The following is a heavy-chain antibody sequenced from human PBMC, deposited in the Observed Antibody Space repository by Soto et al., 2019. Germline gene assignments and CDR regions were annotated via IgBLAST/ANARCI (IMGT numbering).Heavy chain of an antibody. CDR2: ISSSGSTI. V-gene: IGHV3-48*03. Sequence: PVVSLRVCYAASGFTFSSYEMNWVRQAPGKGLEWVSYISSSGSTIYYADSVKGRFTISRDNAKNSLYLQMNSLRAEDTAVYYCARVPKVGHFDYWGQGTLVTVSS. J-gene: IGHJ4*02. CDR1: GFTFSSYE. CDR3: ARVPKVGHFDY. D-gene: IGHD1-26*01.